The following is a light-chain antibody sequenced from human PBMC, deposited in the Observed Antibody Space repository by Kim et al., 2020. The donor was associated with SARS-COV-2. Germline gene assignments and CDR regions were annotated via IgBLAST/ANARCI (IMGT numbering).Light chain of an antibody. CDR1: KLGDKY. CDR2: QDS. J-gene: IGLJ2*01. CDR3: QAWDSSTSVV. V-gene: IGLV3-1*01. Sequence: SYELTQPPSVSVSPGQTASITCSGDKLGDKYACWYQQKPGQSPVLVIYQDSKRPSGIPERFSGSNSGNTATLNISGTQSMDEADYYCQAWDSSTSVVFGGGTKVTVL.